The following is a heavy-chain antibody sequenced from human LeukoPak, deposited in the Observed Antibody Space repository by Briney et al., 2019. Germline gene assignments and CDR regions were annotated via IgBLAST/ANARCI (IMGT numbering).Heavy chain of an antibody. CDR1: GFTFSSYA. J-gene: IGHJ4*02. V-gene: IGHV3-23*01. CDR2: TSGSGVTT. CDR3: AKSRGESRGASNY. D-gene: IGHD1-26*01. Sequence: GGSLRLSCAASGFTFSSYAMSWVRQAPGKGLEWVSGTSGSGVTTYYADSVKGRFTISRDNSKNTLYLRMDSLRAEDTAVYYCAKSRGESRGASNYWGQGTLVTVSS.